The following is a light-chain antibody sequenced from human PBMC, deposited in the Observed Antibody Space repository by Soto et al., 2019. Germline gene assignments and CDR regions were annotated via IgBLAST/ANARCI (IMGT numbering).Light chain of an antibody. CDR3: QQYNNWPPYT. Sequence: EIVMTQSPATLSVSPGERATLSCRASQSVRNNLAWYQRKPGQAPRLPIYSASTRATGIPARFSGSGSETEFTLTISSLQSEDFAVYYCQQYNNWPPYTFGQGTRLEIK. CDR2: SAS. CDR1: QSVRNN. J-gene: IGKJ2*01. V-gene: IGKV3D-15*01.